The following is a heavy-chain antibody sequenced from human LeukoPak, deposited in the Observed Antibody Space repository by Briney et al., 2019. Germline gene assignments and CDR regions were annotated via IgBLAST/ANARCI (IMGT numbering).Heavy chain of an antibody. CDR3: VRGGWTTGMDY. CDR2: ISGYNGNT. J-gene: IGHJ4*02. CDR1: GYSFTSHG. D-gene: IGHD1-14*01. Sequence: ASVKVSCKTSGYSFTSHGISRVRQAPGQGLEWMGWISGYNGNTNYAQKFQGRVTMTTDASTRTAHMEVRGLRSDDTAVYYCVRGGWTTGMDYWGQGTLVTVSS. V-gene: IGHV1-18*01.